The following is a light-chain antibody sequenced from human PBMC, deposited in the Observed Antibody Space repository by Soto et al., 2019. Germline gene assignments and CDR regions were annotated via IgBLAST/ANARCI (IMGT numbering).Light chain of an antibody. Sequence: DIQMTQSPSTLSASVGDRVTITCRASQSINDWLAWYQQKPGKAPNLLIYKASSLQSGVPSRFSGSGSATEFTLTISSLQPDDFATFYCQQYFGYPWTFGQGTKVEIK. CDR3: QQYFGYPWT. CDR2: KAS. V-gene: IGKV1-5*03. CDR1: QSINDW. J-gene: IGKJ1*01.